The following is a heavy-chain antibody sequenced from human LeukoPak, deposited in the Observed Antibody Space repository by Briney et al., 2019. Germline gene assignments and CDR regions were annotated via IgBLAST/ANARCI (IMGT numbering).Heavy chain of an antibody. CDR1: GGSFSGYY. J-gene: IGHJ6*02. CDR3: ARGLFRRTNATVYYYYYGMDV. D-gene: IGHD2-8*01. Sequence: SETLSLTCAVYGGSFSGYYWSWIRQPPGKGLEWIGEINHSGSTNYNPSLKSRVTISVDTSKNQFSLKLSSVTAADTAVYYCARGLFRRTNATVYYYYYGMDVWGQGTTVTVSS. CDR2: INHSGST. V-gene: IGHV4-34*01.